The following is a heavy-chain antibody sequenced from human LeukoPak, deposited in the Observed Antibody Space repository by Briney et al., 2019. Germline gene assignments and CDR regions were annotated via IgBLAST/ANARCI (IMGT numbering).Heavy chain of an antibody. CDR1: GFTISNDY. D-gene: IGHD4-23*01. CDR2: INSDGSST. CDR3: ARLDYGGTPQSRHFDL. J-gene: IGHJ2*01. Sequence: GGSLRLSCAASGFTISNDYMAWVRQAPGRGLVWVSRINSDGSSTTYADSVKGRFTISRHNAKNTLYPQMNSLRAEDTAVYYCARLDYGGTPQSRHFDLWGRGTLVTVSS. V-gene: IGHV3-74*01.